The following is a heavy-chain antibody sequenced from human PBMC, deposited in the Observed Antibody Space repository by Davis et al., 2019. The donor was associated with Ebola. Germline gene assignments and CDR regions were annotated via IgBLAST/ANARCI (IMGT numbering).Heavy chain of an antibody. D-gene: IGHD3-22*01. CDR3: ARFGRAVILAGAFDI. Sequence: PGGSLRLSCAASGFTVGSNYMSWVRQAPGKGLEWVSVIYSGGSTYYSDSVKGRFTISRDNSKNTLYLQMNSLRAEDTAVYYCARFGRAVILAGAFDIWGQGTMVTVSS. V-gene: IGHV3-66*01. J-gene: IGHJ3*02. CDR1: GFTVGSNY. CDR2: IYSGGST.